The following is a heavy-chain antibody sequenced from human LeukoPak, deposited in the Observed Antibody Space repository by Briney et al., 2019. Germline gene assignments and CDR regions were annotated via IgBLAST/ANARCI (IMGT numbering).Heavy chain of an antibody. V-gene: IGHV4-59*01. Sequence: PSETLSLTCSVSDGSINSYYWNWIRRPPGKGLEWIGYIYYNGNTNYSPSLKSRVTMSVDTSKNLFSLEVSSVTAADTAVYYCAGGRSNYYGMDVWGQGTTVTVSS. J-gene: IGHJ6*02. CDR1: DGSINSYY. CDR2: IYYNGNT. D-gene: IGHD1-26*01. CDR3: AGGRSNYYGMDV.